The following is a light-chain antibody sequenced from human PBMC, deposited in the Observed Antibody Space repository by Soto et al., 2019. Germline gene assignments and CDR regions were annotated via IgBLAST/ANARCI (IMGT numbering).Light chain of an antibody. Sequence: AIQLTQSLSSLSASVGDRVTITCRASQGISSALAWYQQKPGKATKLLIYDASSLESGVPSRFSGSGSGTDFTFTISSLQPEDFATYYCQQFNSYPPTFGQGTRLEIK. V-gene: IGKV1-13*02. CDR2: DAS. J-gene: IGKJ5*01. CDR3: QQFNSYPPT. CDR1: QGISSA.